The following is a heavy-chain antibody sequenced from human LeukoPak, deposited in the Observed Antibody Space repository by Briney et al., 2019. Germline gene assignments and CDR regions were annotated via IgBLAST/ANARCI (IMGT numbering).Heavy chain of an antibody. CDR3: ALWGYFDSSGRHF. Sequence: NASETLSLTCTVSGDSISSYYWSWIRQPAGKGLEWIGRIYTSGSTNYSPSLKSRVTISVDTSKNQFSLNLNSVTAAGTAVYYCALWGYFDSSGRHFWGQGTLVTVSS. V-gene: IGHV4-4*07. D-gene: IGHD3-22*01. J-gene: IGHJ4*02. CDR1: GDSISSYY. CDR2: IYTSGST.